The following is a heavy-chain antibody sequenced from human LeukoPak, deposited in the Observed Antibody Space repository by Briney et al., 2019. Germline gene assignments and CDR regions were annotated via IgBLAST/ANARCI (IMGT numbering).Heavy chain of an antibody. V-gene: IGHV1-69*05. CDR2: IIPIFGTA. CDR3: ARDQGYDSSGYYYYQFDY. D-gene: IGHD3-22*01. Sequence: SVKVPCKASGGTFSSYAISWVRQAPGQGLEWMGGIIPIFGTANYAQKFQGRVTMTRDMSTSTVYMELSSLRSEDTAVYYCARDQGYDSSGYYYYQFDYWGQGTLVTVSS. J-gene: IGHJ4*02. CDR1: GGTFSSYA.